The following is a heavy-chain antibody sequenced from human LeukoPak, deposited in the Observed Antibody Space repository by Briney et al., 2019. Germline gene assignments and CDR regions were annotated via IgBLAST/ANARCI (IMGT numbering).Heavy chain of an antibody. D-gene: IGHD3-10*01. Sequence: ASVKVSCSFSGFTITSYGIHWVQQSPGQGLEWMGWINPGNGSPSYAKKFQGRFTMTRDMSTTTAYTDLSSLTSEDMAVYYCASRPMVRGVATAVDYWGQGTLVTVSS. CDR2: INPGNGSP. CDR3: ASRPMVRGVATAVDY. J-gene: IGHJ4*02. V-gene: IGHV1-38-4*01. CDR1: GFTITSYG.